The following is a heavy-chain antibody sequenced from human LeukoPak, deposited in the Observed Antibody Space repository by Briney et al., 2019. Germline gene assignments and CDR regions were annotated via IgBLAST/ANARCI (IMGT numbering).Heavy chain of an antibody. J-gene: IGHJ4*02. Sequence: ASVKVSCKASGGTFNSYAITWVGQAPGQGLEWMGGIIPLFNTANYAQKFQGRVTITADESTTTAYMELSSLRSEDTAVYYCARGIKLWFYFDSWGQGTLVTVSS. CDR1: GGTFNSYA. V-gene: IGHV1-69*01. CDR2: IIPLFNTA. CDR3: ARGIKLWFYFDS. D-gene: IGHD5-18*01.